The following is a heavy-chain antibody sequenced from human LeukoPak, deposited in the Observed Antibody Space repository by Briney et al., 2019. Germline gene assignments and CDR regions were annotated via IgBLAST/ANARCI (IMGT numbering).Heavy chain of an antibody. CDR2: FDPEDGET. CDR1: GYTLTELS. V-gene: IGHV1-24*01. J-gene: IGHJ5*02. D-gene: IGHD1-7*01. Sequence: ASVKVSCKVSGYTLTELSMHWVRQAPGKGLERMGGFDPEDGETIYAQKFQGRVTMTEDTSTDTAYMELSSLRSEDTAVYYCATFAVLELRSRRKFAFDPWGQGTLVTVSS. CDR3: ATFAVLELRSRRKFAFDP.